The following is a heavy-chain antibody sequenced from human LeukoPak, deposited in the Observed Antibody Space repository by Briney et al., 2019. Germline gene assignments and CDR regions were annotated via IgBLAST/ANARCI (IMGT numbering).Heavy chain of an antibody. D-gene: IGHD4/OR15-4a*01. CDR2: ISTSSDST. Sequence: PGGSLRLSCVMSGFTLSNYAMNWVRQAPGKGLEWVSDISTSSDSTYHIESVRGRFTISRDNSKNTLFLQMNSLRVDDTAVYYCASGLYGGVFDNWGQGTLVTVSS. J-gene: IGHJ4*02. V-gene: IGHV3-23*01. CDR3: ASGLYGGVFDN. CDR1: GFTLSNYA.